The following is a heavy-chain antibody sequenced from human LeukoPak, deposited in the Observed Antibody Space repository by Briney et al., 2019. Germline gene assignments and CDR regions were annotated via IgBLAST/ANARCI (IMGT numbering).Heavy chain of an antibody. D-gene: IGHD1-26*01. Sequence: SETLSLTCSVSGGPISSYHWGWIRQPPGKGLEWIGYIYYSGSTDYNPSLKSRVTISADTSKNQFSLKLSSVTAADTAVYYCARDDRRPTLGGVFDYWGQGTLVTVSS. J-gene: IGHJ4*02. CDR3: ARDDRRPTLGGVFDY. CDR1: GGPISSYH. V-gene: IGHV4-59*01. CDR2: IYYSGST.